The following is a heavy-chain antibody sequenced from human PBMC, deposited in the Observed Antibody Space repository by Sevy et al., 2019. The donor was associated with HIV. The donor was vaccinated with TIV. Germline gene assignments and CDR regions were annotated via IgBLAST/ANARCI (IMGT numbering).Heavy chain of an antibody. Sequence: GGSLRLSCAASGFTFSSYEMTWVRQAPGKGLEWVSSISSSGTTIYYGDFVEARFTISRDNPKNSLCLQMHSLRAEDTAVYYCARKGGAYDIGFDPWGQGTLATVSS. CDR2: ISSSGTTI. D-gene: IGHD3-22*01. V-gene: IGHV3-48*03. CDR3: ARKGGAYDIGFDP. J-gene: IGHJ5*02. CDR1: GFTFSSYE.